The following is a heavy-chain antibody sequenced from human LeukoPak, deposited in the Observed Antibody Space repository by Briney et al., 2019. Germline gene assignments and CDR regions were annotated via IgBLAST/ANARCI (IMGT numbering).Heavy chain of an antibody. CDR2: IYYSGST. CDR3: AGRPYYYGSGSYYIDY. Sequence: SQTLSLTCTVSGGSLSSGDYYWSWIRQPPGKGLEWIGYIYYSGSTYYNPSLKRRVTISVDTSKNQFSLKLSSVAAADTAVYYCAGRPYYYGSGSYYIDYWGQGTLVTVSS. CDR1: GGSLSSGDYY. V-gene: IGHV4-30-4*08. D-gene: IGHD3-10*01. J-gene: IGHJ4*02.